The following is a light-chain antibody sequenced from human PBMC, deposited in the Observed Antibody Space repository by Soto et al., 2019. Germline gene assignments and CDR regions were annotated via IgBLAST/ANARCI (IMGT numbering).Light chain of an antibody. Sequence: QSVLTQPPSASGSPGQSVTISCTGTSSDVGGYNYVSWYQHHPGKAPKLIIYEVTKRPSGVPDRFSGSKSGNTASLTVSGLLAEDEADYYCSSHAGIINVVFGGGTNLTVL. J-gene: IGLJ3*02. CDR1: SSDVGGYNY. CDR3: SSHAGIINVV. V-gene: IGLV2-8*01. CDR2: EVT.